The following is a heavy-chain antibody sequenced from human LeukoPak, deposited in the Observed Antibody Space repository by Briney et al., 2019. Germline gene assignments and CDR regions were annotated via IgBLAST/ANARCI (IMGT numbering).Heavy chain of an antibody. V-gene: IGHV4-31*03. J-gene: IGHJ4*02. D-gene: IGHD4-11*01. Sequence: PSETLSLTCTVSGGSISSGGYYWSWLRQHPGKGLEWIGYIYYSGSTYYNPSLKSRATISVDTSKNQFSLKLSSVTAADTAVYYCARSRPTVTFDYWGQGTLVTVSS. CDR2: IYYSGST. CDR1: GGSISSGGYY. CDR3: ARSRPTVTFDY.